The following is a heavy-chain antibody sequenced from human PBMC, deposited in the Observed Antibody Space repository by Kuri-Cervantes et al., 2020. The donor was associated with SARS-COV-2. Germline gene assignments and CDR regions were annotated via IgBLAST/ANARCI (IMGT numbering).Heavy chain of an antibody. CDR2: INHSGST. CDR1: GGSFSGYY. J-gene: IGHJ4*02. V-gene: IGHV4-34*01. D-gene: IGHD6-13*01. CDR3: AREDSSSWLYSYDY. Sequence: ESLKISCAVYGGSFSGYYWSWIRQPPGKGLEWIGEINHSGSTNYNPSLKSRVTISVDTSKNQFSLKLSSVTAADTAVYYCAREDSSSWLYSYDYWGQGTLVTVSS.